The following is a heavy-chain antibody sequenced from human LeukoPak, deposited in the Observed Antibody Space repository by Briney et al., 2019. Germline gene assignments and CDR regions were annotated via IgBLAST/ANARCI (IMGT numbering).Heavy chain of an antibody. J-gene: IGHJ4*02. D-gene: IGHD6-19*01. CDR1: GFTFSSFS. Sequence: GGSLRLSCAASGFTFSSFSMNWVRQAPGKGLEWVSYISGSSSTIYYADSVKGRFTISRDNSKNTLFLQMNSLRAEDTAMYYCAKRAVPGNAFFDNWGQGNLVTVSS. CDR3: AKRAVPGNAFFDN. V-gene: IGHV3-48*01. CDR2: ISGSSSTI.